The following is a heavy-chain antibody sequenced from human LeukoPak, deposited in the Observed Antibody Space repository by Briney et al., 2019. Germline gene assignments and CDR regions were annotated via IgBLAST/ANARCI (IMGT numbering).Heavy chain of an antibody. V-gene: IGHV1-2*02. Sequence: ASVKVSCKASGYTFTGYYMHWVRPAPGQGLEWMGWINPNSGGTNYAQKFQGRVTMTRDTSISTAYMELSRLRSDDTAVYYCAREYRGIQLWLIDYWGQGTLVTVSS. CDR1: GYTFTGYY. CDR3: AREYRGIQLWLIDY. J-gene: IGHJ4*02. D-gene: IGHD5-18*01. CDR2: INPNSGGT.